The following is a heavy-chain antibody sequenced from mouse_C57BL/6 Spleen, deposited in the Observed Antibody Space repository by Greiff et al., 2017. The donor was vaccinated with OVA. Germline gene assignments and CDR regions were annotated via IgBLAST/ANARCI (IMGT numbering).Heavy chain of an antibody. Sequence: EVQLVESGGDLVKPGGSLKLSCAASGFTFSSYGMSWVRQTPDKRLEWVATISSGGSYTYYPDSVKGRFTISRDNAKHTLYLQMSSLKSEDTAMYYCAREALGFGGGDYWGQGTTLTVSS. J-gene: IGHJ2*01. CDR1: GFTFSSYG. CDR3: AREALGFGGGDY. V-gene: IGHV5-6*01. CDR2: ISSGGSYT. D-gene: IGHD3-1*01.